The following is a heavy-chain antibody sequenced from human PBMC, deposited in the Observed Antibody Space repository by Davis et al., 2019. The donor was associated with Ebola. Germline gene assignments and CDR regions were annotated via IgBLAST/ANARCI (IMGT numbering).Heavy chain of an antibody. CDR1: GFTLSSYA. Sequence: GESLKISCGASGFTLSSYAMSWVRQAPGKGLEWVSGISGSGGTTYYADSVKGRFTVSRDNPKSTLSLQMNSLRAEDTAVYYCARKDTHYYGMDVWGQGTTVTVSS. CDR2: ISGSGGTT. D-gene: IGHD5-18*01. J-gene: IGHJ6*02. CDR3: ARKDTHYYGMDV. V-gene: IGHV3-23*01.